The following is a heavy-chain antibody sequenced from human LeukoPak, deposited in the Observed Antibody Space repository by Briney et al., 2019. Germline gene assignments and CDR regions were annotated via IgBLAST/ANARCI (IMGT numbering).Heavy chain of an antibody. Sequence: GSSVKVSCKASGGTFSSYAISWVRQAPGQGLEWMGGITPIFGTANSAQKFQARVTITADKSTSTAYMERSSLRSEDTAVYYCARGKGYSYGYRFFGPFDYWGQGTLVTVSS. J-gene: IGHJ4*02. CDR1: GGTFSSYA. D-gene: IGHD5-18*01. CDR3: ARGKGYSYGYRFFGPFDY. V-gene: IGHV1-69*06. CDR2: ITPIFGTA.